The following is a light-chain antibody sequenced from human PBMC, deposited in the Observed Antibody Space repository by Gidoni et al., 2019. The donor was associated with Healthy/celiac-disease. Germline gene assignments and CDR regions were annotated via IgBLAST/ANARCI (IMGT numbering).Light chain of an antibody. V-gene: IGLV3-1*01. CDR3: QAWDRRSVV. CDR1: KLGDKY. J-gene: IGLJ2*01. CDR2: QDT. Sequence: SYDLTQPPSVSVSPGQTASITCSGDKLGDKYACWYQQKPGQSPVLAIYQDTKRPSGIPERFSGSNSGNAATLTISGTQAMDEADYYCQAWDRRSVVFGGGTKLTVL.